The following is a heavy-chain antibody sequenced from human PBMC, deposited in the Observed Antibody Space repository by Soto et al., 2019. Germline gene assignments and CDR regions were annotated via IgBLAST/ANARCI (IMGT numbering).Heavy chain of an antibody. Sequence: QVQLVQSGAEVKKPGSSVKVSCKASGGTFSSYTIRWVRQAPGQGLEWMGRIIPILGIANYAQKFQGRVTITADKSTSTAYIELSSLRSEDTAVYYCARDYGDYVFDYWGQGTLVTVSS. V-gene: IGHV1-69*02. CDR1: GGTFSSYT. CDR3: ARDYGDYVFDY. J-gene: IGHJ4*02. D-gene: IGHD4-17*01. CDR2: IIPILGIA.